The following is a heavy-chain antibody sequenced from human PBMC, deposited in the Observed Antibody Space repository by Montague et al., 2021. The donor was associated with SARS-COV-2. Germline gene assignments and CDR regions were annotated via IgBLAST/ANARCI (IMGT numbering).Heavy chain of an antibody. D-gene: IGHD2-15*01. CDR3: ARIPLNRGIYLATGWYWGLDV. Sequence: PALVKPTQTLTLTCTFSGFSLSTSGMCVSWIRQPPGKALEWLALIDWDDDKYYSTSLKTRLTISKDTSKNQVVLTMTNMDPVDTATYYCARIPLNRGIYLATGWYWGLDVWGQGTTVTVSS. CDR1: GFSLSTSGMC. V-gene: IGHV2-70*01. CDR2: IDWDDDK. J-gene: IGHJ6*02.